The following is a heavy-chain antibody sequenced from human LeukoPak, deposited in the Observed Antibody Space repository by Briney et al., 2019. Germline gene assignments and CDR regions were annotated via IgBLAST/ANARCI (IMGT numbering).Heavy chain of an antibody. CDR3: AREQGSSGYYSDDDDAFDI. V-gene: IGHV1-69*13. J-gene: IGHJ3*02. Sequence: GASVKVSCKASGGTFSSYAISWVRQAPGQGLEWMGGIIPIFGTANYAQKFQGRVTITADESTSTAYMELSSLRSEDTAVYYCAREQGSSGYYSDDDDAFDIWGQGTMVTVSS. D-gene: IGHD3-22*01. CDR2: IIPIFGTA. CDR1: GGTFSSYA.